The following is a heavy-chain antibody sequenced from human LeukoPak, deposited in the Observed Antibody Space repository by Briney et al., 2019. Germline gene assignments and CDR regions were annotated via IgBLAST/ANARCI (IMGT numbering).Heavy chain of an antibody. CDR2: ISWNSGSI. D-gene: IGHD1-26*01. V-gene: IGHV3-9*01. CDR3: AKDRGRSYRNAFDI. J-gene: IGHJ3*02. CDR1: GFTFDDHA. Sequence: GRSLRLSCAASGFTFDDHAMHWVRQVPGKGLEWVSGISWNSGSIGYADSVKGRITISSDNAENSLYLQINSLRAEDTAVYYCAKDRGRSYRNAFDIWGQGTMVTVSS.